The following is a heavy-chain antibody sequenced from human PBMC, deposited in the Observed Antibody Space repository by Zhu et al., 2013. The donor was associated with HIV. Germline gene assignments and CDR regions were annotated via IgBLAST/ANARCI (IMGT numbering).Heavy chain of an antibody. CDR2: IIPIFGTA. D-gene: IGHD5-12*01. CDR1: GGTFSSYA. Sequence: QVQLVQSGAEVKKPGSSVKVSCKASGGTFSSYAISWVRQAPGQGLEWMGGIIPIFGTANYAQKFQGRVTITADKSTSTAYMELSSLRSEDTAVYYCASDRSYSGYDLRYDAFDIWGQGTMVTVSS. J-gene: IGHJ3*02. V-gene: IGHV1-69*06. CDR3: ASDRSYSGYDLRYDAFDI.